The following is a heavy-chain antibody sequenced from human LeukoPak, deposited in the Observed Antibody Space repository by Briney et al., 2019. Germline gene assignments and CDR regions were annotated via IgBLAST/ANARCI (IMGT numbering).Heavy chain of an antibody. D-gene: IGHD6-13*01. Sequence: GGSLRLSCAAFGFPLSSYAMSWVRQAPGKGLEWVSATSSSDAGTYHADSVRGRFTISRDNSKNGLHLQMNSLRPEDTAIYYCAREGFTSTWLYYYYYMDVWGKGTTVTVSS. V-gene: IGHV3-23*01. J-gene: IGHJ6*03. CDR3: AREGFTSTWLYYYYYMDV. CDR1: GFPLSSYA. CDR2: TSSSDAGT.